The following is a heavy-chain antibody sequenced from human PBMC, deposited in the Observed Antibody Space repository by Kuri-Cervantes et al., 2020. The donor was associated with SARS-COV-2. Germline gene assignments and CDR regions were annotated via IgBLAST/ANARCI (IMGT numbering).Heavy chain of an antibody. V-gene: IGHV1-8*03. Sequence: ASVKVSCKASGYTFTSYDINWVRQATGQGLEWMGWMNPNSGNTGYAQKFQGRVTITRNTSISTAYMELRSLRSDDTAVYYCARDTGYGADYFDYWGQGTLVTVSS. D-gene: IGHD4-17*01. CDR2: MNPNSGNT. J-gene: IGHJ4*02. CDR1: GYTFTSYD. CDR3: ARDTGYGADYFDY.